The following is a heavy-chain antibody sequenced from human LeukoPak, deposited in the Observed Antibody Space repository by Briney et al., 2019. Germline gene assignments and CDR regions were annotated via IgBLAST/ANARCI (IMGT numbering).Heavy chain of an antibody. D-gene: IGHD3-10*01. Sequence: GRSLRLSCAASGITFSSYGMHWVRQAPGKGLEWVAVIWYDGSNKYYADSVKGRFTISRDNSKNTLYLQMNSLRAEDTAVYYCARDSTMVRGVIGPFDYWGQGTLVTVSS. CDR1: GITFSSYG. V-gene: IGHV3-33*01. CDR2: IWYDGSNK. CDR3: ARDSTMVRGVIGPFDY. J-gene: IGHJ4*02.